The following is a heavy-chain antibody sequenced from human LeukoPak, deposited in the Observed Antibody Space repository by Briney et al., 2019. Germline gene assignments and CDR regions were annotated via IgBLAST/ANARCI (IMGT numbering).Heavy chain of an antibody. J-gene: IGHJ4*02. Sequence: PGGSLRLSCAASGFTFSNYWMTWVRQAPGKGLEWVANIKQDGSEKYYVDSVKGRFTISRDNAKNSLYLQMNSLRAEDTAVYYCAKGYYYDSSGYYQHFDHWGQGTLVTVSS. CDR3: AKGYYYDSSGYYQHFDH. D-gene: IGHD3-22*01. CDR1: GFTFSNYW. CDR2: IKQDGSEK. V-gene: IGHV3-7*02.